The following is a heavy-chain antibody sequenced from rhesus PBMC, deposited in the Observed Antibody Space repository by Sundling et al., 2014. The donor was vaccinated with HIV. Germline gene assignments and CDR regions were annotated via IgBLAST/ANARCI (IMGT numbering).Heavy chain of an antibody. CDR1: GVPFSNNY. Sequence: QVQLQESGPGLVKPSETLSLTCAVSGVPFSNNYWSWIRQPPGNGLEWIGRISGSGGSPDYNPSLKSRVTMSTDTSKNQLSLRLTSVTAADTAVYYCAIGLDWSRANYYGLDSWGQGVVVTVSS. CDR2: ISGSGGSP. V-gene: IGHV4-173*01. CDR3: AIGLDWSRANYYGLDS. D-gene: IGHD3-3*01. J-gene: IGHJ6*01.